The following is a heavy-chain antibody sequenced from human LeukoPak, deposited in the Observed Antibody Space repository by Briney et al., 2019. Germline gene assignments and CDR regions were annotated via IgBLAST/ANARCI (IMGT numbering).Heavy chain of an antibody. CDR3: AKNKVTSAYNYYYMDV. V-gene: IGHV1-2*02. CDR2: SNPNTGGT. J-gene: IGHJ6*03. D-gene: IGHD2-21*02. CDR1: GYTFTEYY. Sequence: VASVKVSCTASGYTFTEYYIHWVRQAPGQWLECMGWSNPNTGGTNYAQKFRGRVTLNSVTSITTAYMDLSRLTSDDTAVYYCAKNKVTSAYNYYYMDVWGTGTTVTVSS.